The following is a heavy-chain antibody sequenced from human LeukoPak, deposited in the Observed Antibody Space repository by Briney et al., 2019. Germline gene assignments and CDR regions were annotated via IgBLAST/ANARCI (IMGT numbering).Heavy chain of an antibody. V-gene: IGHV3-7*01. Sequence: GGSLRLSCVVSGFTLSSDWMSWVRQAPGKGLEWVANIKKDGIEKYYVESVKGRFTISRDNAKNSLYLQMNSLRAEDTAVYYCARGRYSSRSGGYYFDIWGQGTLVTVSS. CDR2: IKKDGIEK. CDR3: ARGRYSSRSGGYYFDI. J-gene: IGHJ4*02. D-gene: IGHD2-2*01. CDR1: GFTLSSDW.